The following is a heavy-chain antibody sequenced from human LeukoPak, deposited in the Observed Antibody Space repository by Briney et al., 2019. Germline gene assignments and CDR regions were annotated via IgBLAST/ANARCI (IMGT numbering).Heavy chain of an antibody. CDR1: GFTFSNYW. J-gene: IGHJ6*03. V-gene: IGHV3-7*03. CDR2: IKTDGSEK. Sequence: GGSLRLSCEGSGFTFSNYWMGWVRQAPGKGLQWVANIKTDGSEKYYVDSVKGRFTISRDNAKNSLYLQMNSLRAEDTAVYYCARVVLYYYYMDVWGKGTTVTVSS. D-gene: IGHD6-6*01. CDR3: ARVVLYYYYMDV.